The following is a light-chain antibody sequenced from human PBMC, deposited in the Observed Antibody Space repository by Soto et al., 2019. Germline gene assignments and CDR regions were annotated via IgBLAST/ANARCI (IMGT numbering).Light chain of an antibody. Sequence: EIVLTQSPGTLSLSPGERATLSCRASQSVSSSYLAWFQQKPGQAPRLLIYGTSSRATGIPDRFSGSGSGTDFTLTISSLQSEDFVVYYCQQYNNWPLTFGGGTKVEI. CDR1: QSVSSSY. CDR2: GTS. V-gene: IGKV3-20*01. J-gene: IGKJ4*01. CDR3: QQYNNWPLT.